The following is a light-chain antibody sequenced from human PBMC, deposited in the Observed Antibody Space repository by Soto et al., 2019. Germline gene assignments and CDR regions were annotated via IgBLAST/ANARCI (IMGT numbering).Light chain of an antibody. CDR1: QSVTNF. CDR3: QQRYRWPET. J-gene: IGKJ1*01. Sequence: EIVLTQSPGTLSLSPGERATLSCRASQSVTNFLAWYQQKPGQSPSLLIYNASHRATGIPAWFSGSGSGTDFTLTISSLEPEDFAVYYCQQRYRWPETFGQGTKVDIK. CDR2: NAS. V-gene: IGKV3-11*01.